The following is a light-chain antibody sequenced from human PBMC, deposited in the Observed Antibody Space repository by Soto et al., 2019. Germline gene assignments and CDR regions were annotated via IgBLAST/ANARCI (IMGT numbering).Light chain of an antibody. Sequence: DVVMTETPLSSPVTLGQPASISCKSSQRLGHSDGNTYLSWLQQRPGQPSRFLIYKVSNRFSGVADRFSGSGAWTDFSPNISRVEAEDDVVYYCMQHTECPPPWTIGQGTKVEIK. CDR1: QRLGHSDGNTY. V-gene: IGKV2-24*01. CDR2: KVS. J-gene: IGKJ1*01. CDR3: MQHTECPPPWT.